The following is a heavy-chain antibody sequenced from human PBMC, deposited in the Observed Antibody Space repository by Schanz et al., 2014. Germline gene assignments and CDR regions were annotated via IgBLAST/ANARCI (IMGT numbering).Heavy chain of an antibody. J-gene: IGHJ3*01. CDR3: STDLTAVDYDAIGL. CDR1: GYNITSND. V-gene: IGHV1-8*01. D-gene: IGHD4-17*01. CDR2: MNPNSGNT. Sequence: QVHLVQSGAEVKKPGASVKVSCKASGYNITSNDVTWVRQATGQGLEWMGWMNPNSGNTGYAQKFQGRVTMTRNTSISTAYMELSSLRSEDTAVYYCSTDLTAVDYDAIGLWGQGTMVTVSS.